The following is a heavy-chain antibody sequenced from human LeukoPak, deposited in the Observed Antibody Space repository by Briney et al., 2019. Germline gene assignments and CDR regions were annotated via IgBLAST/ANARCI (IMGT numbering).Heavy chain of an antibody. V-gene: IGHV3-66*01. J-gene: IGHJ6*02. Sequence: GGSLRLSCAASGFTVSTNYLSWVRQAPGKGLEWVSAVYSGGTTYHADSVKGRFTISRDNSKNTMYLQMNSLRADDTAVYYCARESVVRGVINGMDVWGQGTTVTVSS. CDR3: ARESVVRGVINGMDV. CDR1: GFTVSTNY. D-gene: IGHD3-10*01. CDR2: VYSGGTT.